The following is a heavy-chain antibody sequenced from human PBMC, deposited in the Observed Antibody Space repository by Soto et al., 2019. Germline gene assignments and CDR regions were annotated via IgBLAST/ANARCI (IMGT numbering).Heavy chain of an antibody. Sequence: TSETLSLTCTVSGGSISSGDYYWSWIRQPPGKGLEWIGYVYYTGTTIYNPSLKSRVTISVDRSKNQVSLNLTSVTAADTAVYFCARLGGYYQALDHWSQGTLVTVSS. CDR3: ARLGGYYQALDH. D-gene: IGHD3-3*01. CDR1: GGSISSGDYY. J-gene: IGHJ4*02. V-gene: IGHV4-30-4*01. CDR2: VYYTGTT.